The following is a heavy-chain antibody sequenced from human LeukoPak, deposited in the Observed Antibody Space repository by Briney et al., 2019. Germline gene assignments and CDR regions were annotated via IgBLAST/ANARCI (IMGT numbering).Heavy chain of an antibody. V-gene: IGHV3-48*01. Sequence: GGSLRLSCAASGFTFSRYSMNWVRQAPGRGLEWVSYIDSSSSPVYYADSVKGRFTISRDNAKNSLYLQMNSLRAEDTAVYYCASRNYYYYYMDVWGKGTTVTVSS. CDR3: ASRNYYYYYMDV. J-gene: IGHJ6*03. CDR1: GFTFSRYS. CDR2: IDSSSSPV.